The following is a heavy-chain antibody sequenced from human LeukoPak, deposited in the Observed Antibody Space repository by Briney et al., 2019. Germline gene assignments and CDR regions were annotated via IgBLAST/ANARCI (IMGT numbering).Heavy chain of an antibody. J-gene: IGHJ1*01. CDR3: ARARSWDSSGYYYFQH. V-gene: IGHV1-2*02. D-gene: IGHD3-22*01. Sequence: ASVKVSCTASGYTFTSYGISWVRQAPGQGLEWMGWINPNSGGTNYAQKFQGRVTMTGDTSISTAYMELSRLRSDDTAVYYCARARSWDSSGYYYFQHWGQGTLVTISS. CDR1: GYTFTSYG. CDR2: INPNSGGT.